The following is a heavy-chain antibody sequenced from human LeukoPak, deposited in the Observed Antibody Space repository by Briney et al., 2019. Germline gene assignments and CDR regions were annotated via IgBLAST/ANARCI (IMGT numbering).Heavy chain of an antibody. V-gene: IGHV3-7*01. J-gene: IGHJ4*02. Sequence: PGGPLRLSCAASGFTFSSYWMSWVRQAPGKGLQWVANIRQDGSEKYYVDSVKGRFTISRDNAKNSLYLQMNSLRAEDTAVYFCARDYYDTTGPLTYWGQGTLVTVSS. CDR2: IRQDGSEK. D-gene: IGHD3-22*01. CDR1: GFTFSSYW. CDR3: ARDYYDTTGPLTY.